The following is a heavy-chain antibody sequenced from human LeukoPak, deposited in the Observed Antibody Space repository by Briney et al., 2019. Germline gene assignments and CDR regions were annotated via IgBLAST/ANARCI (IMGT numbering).Heavy chain of an antibody. Sequence: PGGSLSLSCAASRFSFDRYAINWVRRAPGRRLEWISYVSANGATTYYAESVRGRFSISRDNAKTSLSLQMNSLRVEDTAVYYCAIGGKGSGTYFGHWGQGTLVTVLS. J-gene: IGHJ1*01. CDR2: VSANGATT. CDR3: AIGGKGSGTYFGH. V-gene: IGHV3-48*03. CDR1: RFSFDRYA. D-gene: IGHD1-26*01.